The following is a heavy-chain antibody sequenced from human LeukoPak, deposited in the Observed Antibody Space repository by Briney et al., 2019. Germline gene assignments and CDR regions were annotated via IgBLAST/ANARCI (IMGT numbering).Heavy chain of an antibody. V-gene: IGHV4-59*01. CDR2: ISYSGTT. Sequence: SETLSLTCTVSGDSISSYYWSWIRQPPGKGLEWIGYISYSGTTNYNPSLRSRVTISLDTSKNQCSLKLTSVTAADTAVYYCARDPAKYGDYDYWGQGTLVTVSS. J-gene: IGHJ4*02. CDR1: GDSISSYY. D-gene: IGHD4-17*01. CDR3: ARDPAKYGDYDY.